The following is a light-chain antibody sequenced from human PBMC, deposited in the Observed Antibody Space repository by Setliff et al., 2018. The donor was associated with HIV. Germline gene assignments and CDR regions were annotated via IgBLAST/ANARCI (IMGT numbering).Light chain of an antibody. V-gene: IGLV2-23*02. CDR2: EVS. CDR3: CSYAGTSTHV. Sequence: QSVLTQPASVSGSPGQSITISCTGTSSDVGSYNLVSWYQQHPGKAPKLMICEVSKRPSGVSNRFSGSKSGNTAYLTISWLQAEDEADYYCCSYAGTSTHVFGTGTKVTVL. CDR1: SSDVGSYNL. J-gene: IGLJ1*01.